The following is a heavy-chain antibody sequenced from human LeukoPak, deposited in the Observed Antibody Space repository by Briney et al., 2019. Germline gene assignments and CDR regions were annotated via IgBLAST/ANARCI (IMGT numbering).Heavy chain of an antibody. CDR3: ARARSYGSGMDV. J-gene: IGHJ6*02. CDR1: GGSFSGYY. Sequence: SETLSLTCAVYGGSFSGYYWSWIRQPPGKGLEWIGEINHSGSTNYNPSLKSRVTISVDTSKNQLSLKLSSATAADTAVYYCARARSYGSGMDVWGQGTTVTVSS. CDR2: INHSGST. V-gene: IGHV4-34*01. D-gene: IGHD5-18*01.